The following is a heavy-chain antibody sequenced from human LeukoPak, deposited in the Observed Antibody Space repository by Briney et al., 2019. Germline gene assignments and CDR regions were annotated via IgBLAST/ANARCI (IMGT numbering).Heavy chain of an antibody. CDR1: GGSFSRYY. Sequence: SETLSLTCAVYGGSFSRYYWTWIRQPPGKGLEWIGEINHSGSANYNPSLKSRVTISVDASKSQFSLRLSSVTAADTAVYYCARGRRVVVAATRLGFSWFDPWGQGTLVTVSS. CDR2: INHSGSA. D-gene: IGHD2-15*01. CDR3: ARGRRVVVAATRLGFSWFDP. V-gene: IGHV4-34*01. J-gene: IGHJ5*02.